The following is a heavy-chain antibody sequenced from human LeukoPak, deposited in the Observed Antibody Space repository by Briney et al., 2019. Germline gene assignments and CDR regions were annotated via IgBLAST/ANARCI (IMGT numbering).Heavy chain of an antibody. Sequence: GGSLRLSCAASGFTFSSYSMNWVRQAPGKGLEWVSSISGSYNYIYYADSVKGRFTISRDNAKNSLYLQMHTLRAEDTAVYYCARGSYYGSGSYYEGPWFDPWGQGTLVTVSS. CDR2: ISGSYNYI. CDR1: GFTFSSYS. V-gene: IGHV3-21*01. D-gene: IGHD3-10*01. J-gene: IGHJ5*02. CDR3: ARGSYYGSGSYYEGPWFDP.